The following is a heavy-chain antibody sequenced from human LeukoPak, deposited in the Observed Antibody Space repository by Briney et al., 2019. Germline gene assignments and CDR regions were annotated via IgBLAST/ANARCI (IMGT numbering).Heavy chain of an antibody. J-gene: IGHJ6*02. CDR3: AKGGDCSSTSCYQYYYYYGMDV. CDR1: GFTVSSNC. V-gene: IGHV3-66*01. D-gene: IGHD2-2*01. CDR2: IYSGGST. Sequence: GGSLRLSCAASGFTVSSNCMSWVRQAPGKGLEWVSVIYSGGSTYYADSVKGRFTISRDNSKNTLYLQMNSLRAEDTAVYYCAKGGDCSSTSCYQYYYYYGMDVWGQGTAVTVSS.